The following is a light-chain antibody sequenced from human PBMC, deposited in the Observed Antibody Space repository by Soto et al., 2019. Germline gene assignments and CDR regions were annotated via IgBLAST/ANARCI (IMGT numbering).Light chain of an antibody. CDR2: GAS. Sequence: EIVLTQSPGTLSLSPGERATLSCRASQSVSTSYLAWYQQKPGQAPRLLISGASSRAAGIPDRFSASGSGTDFTLTINRLEPEDFAVYFCQHYGGSPGTFGQGTKVDIK. CDR3: QHYGGSPGT. V-gene: IGKV3-20*01. CDR1: QSVSTSY. J-gene: IGKJ1*01.